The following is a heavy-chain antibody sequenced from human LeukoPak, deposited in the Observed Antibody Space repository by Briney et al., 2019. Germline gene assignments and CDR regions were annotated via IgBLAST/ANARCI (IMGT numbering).Heavy chain of an antibody. V-gene: IGHV4-34*01. J-gene: IGHJ5*02. CDR2: ISHSGNI. D-gene: IGHD4-11*01. CDR1: GESFRAYY. Sequence: SETLSLTCAVYGESFRAYYWTWLRQLPGKGLEWIGEISHSGNINYNPSLKSRVTISVDTSKNQFSLRLSSVTAADTAVYYCARGDYGNQRSNNWFDPWGQGTLVTVSS. CDR3: ARGDYGNQRSNNWFDP.